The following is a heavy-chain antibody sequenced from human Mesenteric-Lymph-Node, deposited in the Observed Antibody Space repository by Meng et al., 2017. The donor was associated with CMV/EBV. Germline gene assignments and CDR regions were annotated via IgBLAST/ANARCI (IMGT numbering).Heavy chain of an antibody. CDR1: GFTFSTYW. Sequence: GESLKISCAASGFTFSTYWMDWVRQAPGKGLEWVANIKEDGSAKYYVDSVKGRFTISRDNAENSLYLQMNSLRAEDTAVYYCVTASYNYDSSGYGLSSWGQGTLVTV. CDR3: VTASYNYDSSGYGLSS. CDR2: IKEDGSAK. D-gene: IGHD3-22*01. V-gene: IGHV3-7*01. J-gene: IGHJ5*02.